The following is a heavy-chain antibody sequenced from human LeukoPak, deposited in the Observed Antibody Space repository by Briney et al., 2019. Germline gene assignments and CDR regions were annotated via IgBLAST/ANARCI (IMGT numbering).Heavy chain of an antibody. J-gene: IGHJ4*02. V-gene: IGHV4-38-2*02. CDR3: ARAYDDYDSSGYYFDY. D-gene: IGHD3-22*01. CDR2: IYHSGRT. Sequence: SETLSLTCSVSGYSINNGYYWGWVRQPPGKGLEWIGSIYHSGRTYYNPSLKNRVAISVDTSKNQFSLKLSSVTAADTAVYYCARAYDDYDSSGYYFDYWGQGTLVTVSS. CDR1: GYSINNGYY.